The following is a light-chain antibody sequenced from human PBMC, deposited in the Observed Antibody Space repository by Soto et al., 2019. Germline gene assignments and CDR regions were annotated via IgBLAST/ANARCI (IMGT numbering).Light chain of an antibody. CDR2: GNN. CDR1: SSNIGAGYD. CDR3: QSYDSSLSAVV. Sequence: QSVLTQPPSVSGAPGQRVTISCTGTSSNIGAGYDVHWYQQLPGTAPKLLIYGNNNRPSGVPDRFSGSKSGTSASLAITGLQAADEDDYYCQSYDSSLSAVVFGGGTKVTVL. J-gene: IGLJ2*01. V-gene: IGLV1-40*01.